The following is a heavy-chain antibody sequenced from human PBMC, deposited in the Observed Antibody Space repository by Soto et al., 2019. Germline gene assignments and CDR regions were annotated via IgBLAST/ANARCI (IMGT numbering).Heavy chain of an antibody. V-gene: IGHV4-34*01. Sequence: QVQLQQWGAGLLKPSETLSLTCAVYGGSFSGYYWSWIRQPPGKGLEWIGEINHSGSTNYNPSLKSRVTISVDTSKNQFSLKLSSVTAADTAVYYCAREYCSSTSCYREIYYFDYWGQGTRSPSPQ. J-gene: IGHJ4*02. CDR1: GGSFSGYY. D-gene: IGHD2-2*01. CDR2: INHSGST. CDR3: AREYCSSTSCYREIYYFDY.